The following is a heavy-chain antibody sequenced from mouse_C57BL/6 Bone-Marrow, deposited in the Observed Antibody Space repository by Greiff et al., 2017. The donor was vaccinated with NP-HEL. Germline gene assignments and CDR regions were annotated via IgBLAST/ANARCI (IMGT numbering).Heavy chain of an antibody. CDR3: VRHGSSDWYFDA. CDR2: IRSKSNNYAT. J-gene: IGHJ1*03. CDR1: GFSFNTYA. D-gene: IGHD1-1*01. Sequence: EVQLVESGGGLVQPKGSLKLSCAASGFSFNTYAMNWVRQAPGKGLEWVARIRSKSNNYATYYADSVKDRFTISRDDSESMLYLQMNNLKTEDTAMYYCVRHGSSDWYFDAWGTGTTVTVSS. V-gene: IGHV10-1*01.